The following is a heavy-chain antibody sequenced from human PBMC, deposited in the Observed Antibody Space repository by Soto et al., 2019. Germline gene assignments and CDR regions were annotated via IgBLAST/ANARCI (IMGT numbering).Heavy chain of an antibody. Sequence: QVQLVESGGGVVQPGRSLTLSCAASGFTFSSYAIHWVRQAPGKGLEWVAIISYDASNKYYADSVKGRFTISRDKSMNTLYLQMNSLRTEDTAVYYCARGYSSSSAAFDYWGQGTLVTVSS. CDR3: ARGYSSSSAAFDY. J-gene: IGHJ4*02. CDR2: ISYDASNK. CDR1: GFTFSSYA. D-gene: IGHD6-13*01. V-gene: IGHV3-30-3*01.